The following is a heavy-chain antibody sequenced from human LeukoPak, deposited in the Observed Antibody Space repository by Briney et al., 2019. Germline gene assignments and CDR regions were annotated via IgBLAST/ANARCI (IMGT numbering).Heavy chain of an antibody. D-gene: IGHD3-10*01. Sequence: GASVKVSCKASGYTVTTYAMNWVRQAPGQGLEWMGWINTNTGNPTYAQGFTGRFVFSLDTSVSTAYLQISSLKAEDTAVYYCASGSTYYYGSGSLIYDYWGQGTLVTVSS. J-gene: IGHJ4*02. CDR2: INTNTGNP. V-gene: IGHV7-4-1*02. CDR3: ASGSTYYYGSGSLIYDY. CDR1: GYTVTTYA.